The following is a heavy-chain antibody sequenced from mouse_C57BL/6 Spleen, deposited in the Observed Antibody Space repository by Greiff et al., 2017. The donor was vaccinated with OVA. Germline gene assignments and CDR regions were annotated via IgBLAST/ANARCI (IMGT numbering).Heavy chain of an antibody. CDR2: IYPGDGDT. CDR3: AAYYYGREFDY. D-gene: IGHD1-1*01. Sequence: VQLQQSGAELVKPGASVKISCKASGYAFSSYWMNWVKQRPGTGLEWIGQIYPGDGDTNYNGKFKGKATLTADKSSSTAYMQLSSLTSEDSAVYFCAAYYYGREFDYWGQGTTLTVSS. CDR1: GYAFSSYW. V-gene: IGHV1-80*01. J-gene: IGHJ2*01.